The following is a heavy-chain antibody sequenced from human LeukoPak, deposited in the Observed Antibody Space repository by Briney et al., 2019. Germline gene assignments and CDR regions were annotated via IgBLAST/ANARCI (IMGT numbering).Heavy chain of an antibody. J-gene: IGHJ4*02. CDR3: AKGGIYRYFDY. D-gene: IGHD3-16*01. V-gene: IGHV3-23*01. Sequence: QPGGSLTLSCAPSGFTFSSYAMSWVRQAPGKGLEWVSAVSGSVGSTYYADSVKGRFTISRDNSKNTLYLQMNSLRAEDTAVYYCAKGGIYRYFDYWGQGTLVTVSS. CDR2: VSGSVGST. CDR1: GFTFSSYA.